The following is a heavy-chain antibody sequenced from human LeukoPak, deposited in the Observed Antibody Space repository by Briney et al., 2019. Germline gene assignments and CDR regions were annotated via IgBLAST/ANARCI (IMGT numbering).Heavy chain of an antibody. CDR3: AREETSIVTRPWY. J-gene: IGHJ4*02. Sequence: ASVKVSCEASGYSFTSYYMHWVRQAPGHGLEWMGWIKPNTGVTEYAQNVQGRVTMTSDTSISTTYMELSRLKSDDTAVYYCAREETSIVTRPWYWGQGTLVTVSS. CDR1: GYSFTSYY. D-gene: IGHD6-6*01. V-gene: IGHV1-2*02. CDR2: IKPNTGVT.